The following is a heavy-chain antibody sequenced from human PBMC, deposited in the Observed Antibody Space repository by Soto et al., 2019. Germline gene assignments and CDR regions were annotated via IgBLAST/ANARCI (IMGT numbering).Heavy chain of an antibody. Sequence: ASVKVSCKASGYTFTGYYMHWVRQAPGQGLEWVGWINPNSGGTNYAQKFQGWVTMTRDESTSTAYMELSSLRSEDTAVYYCARDQGTRRERYGMDVWGQGTTVTVSS. CDR3: ARDQGTRRERYGMDV. V-gene: IGHV1-2*04. CDR2: INPNSGGT. D-gene: IGHD1-1*01. CDR1: GYTFTGYY. J-gene: IGHJ6*02.